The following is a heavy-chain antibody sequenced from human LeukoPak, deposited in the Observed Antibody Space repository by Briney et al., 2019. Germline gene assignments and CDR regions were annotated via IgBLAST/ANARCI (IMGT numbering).Heavy chain of an antibody. Sequence: PGGSLRLSCAASGFTFSSYGMHWVRQAPGKGREWGAFIRHDGSNKYYADSVKGRFTISRDNSKNTLYLQMNSLRAEDTAVYYCAKDLSSWVYNWFDPWGQGTLVTVSS. V-gene: IGHV3-30*02. CDR1: GFTFSSYG. CDR2: IRHDGSNK. D-gene: IGHD6-13*01. J-gene: IGHJ5*02. CDR3: AKDLSSWVYNWFDP.